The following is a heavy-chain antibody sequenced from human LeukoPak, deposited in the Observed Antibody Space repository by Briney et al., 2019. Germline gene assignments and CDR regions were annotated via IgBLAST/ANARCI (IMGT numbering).Heavy chain of an antibody. Sequence: SETPSLTCTISGGSITTYYWSWIRQSAGKGLEWIGNVYYSGSTTYNPSLKNRVTISVDTSKNQFSLELTSVTAADTAMYYCATDRQEGGSGSYWFDPWGPGTLVTVSS. CDR3: ATDRQEGGSGSYWFDP. J-gene: IGHJ5*02. D-gene: IGHD3-10*01. CDR1: GGSITTYY. CDR2: VYYSGST. V-gene: IGHV4-59*12.